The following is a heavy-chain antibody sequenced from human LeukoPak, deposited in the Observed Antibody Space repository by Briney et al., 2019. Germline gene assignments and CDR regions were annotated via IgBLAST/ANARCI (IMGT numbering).Heavy chain of an antibody. V-gene: IGHV4-59*01. CDR2: IYHSGST. J-gene: IGHJ1*01. CDR1: GGSISTYY. Sequence: SETLSLTCTVSGGSISTYYWNWIRQPPGKGLEWIGYIYHSGSTNYNPSLQSRVTISVDTSKNQFSLNLNSVTAADTAVYYCARGGAARLHFQNWGRGTLVTVSS. CDR3: ARGGAARLHFQN. D-gene: IGHD6-6*01.